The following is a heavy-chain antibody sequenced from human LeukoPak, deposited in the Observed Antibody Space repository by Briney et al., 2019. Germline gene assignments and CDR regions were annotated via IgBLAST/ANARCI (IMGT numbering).Heavy chain of an antibody. D-gene: IGHD3/OR15-3a*01. CDR2: INHSGST. CDR1: GGSFSGYY. V-gene: IGHV4-34*01. J-gene: IGHJ6*03. Sequence: SETLSLTCAVYGGSFSGYYWSWIRQPPGKGLEWIGEINHSGSTNYNPSLKSRVTISVDTSKNQFSLKLSSVTAADTAVYYCARVGLGRYYYMDVWGKGTTVTVSS. CDR3: ARVGLGRYYYMDV.